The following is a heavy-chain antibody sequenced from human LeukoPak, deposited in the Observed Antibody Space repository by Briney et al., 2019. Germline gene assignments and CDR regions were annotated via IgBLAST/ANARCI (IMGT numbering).Heavy chain of an antibody. CDR2: ISSSSSYI. CDR3: ARLGNSGYDVDY. J-gene: IGHJ4*02. V-gene: IGHV3-21*01. D-gene: IGHD5-12*01. CDR1: GFSLSSSC. Sequence: RGSRSPASPAAGFSLSSSCMNWGSQAPGKGLEWVSSISSSSSYIYYADSVKGRFTISRDNAKNSLYLQMNSLRAEDTAVYYCARLGNSGYDVDYWGQGTLVTVSS.